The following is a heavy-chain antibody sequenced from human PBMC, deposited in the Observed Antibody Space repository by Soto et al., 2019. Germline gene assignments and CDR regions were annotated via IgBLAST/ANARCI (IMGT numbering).Heavy chain of an antibody. Sequence: ASVKVSCKASVYTFTNYATHWVRQAPGQRLEWMGWINAGNGNTKYSQKFQGRVTITRDTSASTAYMELSSLRSEDTAVYYCARVSGYYLPDYWGQGTLVTVSS. CDR3: ARVSGYYLPDY. CDR1: VYTFTNYA. V-gene: IGHV1-3*01. CDR2: INAGNGNT. J-gene: IGHJ4*02. D-gene: IGHD5-12*01.